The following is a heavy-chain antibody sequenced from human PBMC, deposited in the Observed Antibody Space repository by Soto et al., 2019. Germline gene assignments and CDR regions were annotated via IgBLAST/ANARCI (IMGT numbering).Heavy chain of an antibody. CDR3: ARSYNDYYPGALDV. CDR1: GFSLSARGIG. D-gene: IGHD3-3*01. CDR2: IYWDDEK. Sequence: QITLKGSGPAVVKPTETLTLTCNFSGFSLSARGIGVGWIRQPPGKGLEWLAVIYWDDEKRYRPSLQSRVTITKDTSKNQVVLTMTNMDPVDTATYYCARSYNDYYPGALDVWGQGTMVSVSS. V-gene: IGHV2-5*02. J-gene: IGHJ3*01.